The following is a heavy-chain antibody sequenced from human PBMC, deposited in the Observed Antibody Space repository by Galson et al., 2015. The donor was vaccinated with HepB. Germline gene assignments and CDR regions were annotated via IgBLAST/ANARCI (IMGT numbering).Heavy chain of an antibody. CDR2: IWYDGTNK. V-gene: IGHV3-33*06. CDR1: GFAFRSYG. Sequence: SLRLSCAASGFAFRSYGMHWVRQPPGKGLEWVAVIWYDGTNKFYADSVKGRFTISRDNSKNTLYLQMNSLGPEDTALYYCAKRDTKSGASDIWGQGTMVTVSS. J-gene: IGHJ3*02. D-gene: IGHD5-18*01. CDR3: AKRDTKSGASDI.